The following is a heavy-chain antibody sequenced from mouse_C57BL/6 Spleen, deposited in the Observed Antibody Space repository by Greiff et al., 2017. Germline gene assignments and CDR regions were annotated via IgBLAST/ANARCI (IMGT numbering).Heavy chain of an antibody. J-gene: IGHJ1*03. Sequence: ESGPGLVKPSQSLSLTCSVTGYSITSGYYWNWIRQFPGNKLEWMGYISYDGSNNYIPSLKNRISITRDTSKNQIFLKLNSVTTEDTATYYCARVYYGNYWYFGVWGTGTTVTVSS. CDR3: ARVYYGNYWYFGV. CDR1: GYSITSGYY. CDR2: ISYDGSN. D-gene: IGHD2-1*01. V-gene: IGHV3-6*01.